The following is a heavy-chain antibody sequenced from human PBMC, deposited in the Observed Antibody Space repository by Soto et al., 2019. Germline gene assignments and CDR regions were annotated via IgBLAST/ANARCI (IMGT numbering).Heavy chain of an antibody. J-gene: IGHJ4*02. CDR1: GITVSDNY. D-gene: IGHD5-12*01. Sequence: EVQLVESGGGLVQPGDSLTLSCAASGITVSDNYMSWVRQAPGKGLEWVSIIYSGGNTHHADSVKGRFTISRHNSKNTLYLQMNSLRPADTAVYFCARAVYSGELAYWGQGTLVTVSS. CDR3: ARAVYSGELAY. CDR2: IYSGGNT. V-gene: IGHV3-53*04.